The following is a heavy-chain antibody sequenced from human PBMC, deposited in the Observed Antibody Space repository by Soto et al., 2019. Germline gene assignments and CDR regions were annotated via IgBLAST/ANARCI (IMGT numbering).Heavy chain of an antibody. CDR1: GDSVSSNSVA. V-gene: IGHV6-1*01. D-gene: IGHD6-13*01. Sequence: QVQLQQSGPGLVKPSQTLSLTCAISGDSVSSNSVAWNWIRQSPSRGLEWLGRTYYRSKWYNDYAVSIKSQITSNPDTSKNQFSLQLNSVTPDDTAVYYCERDFVAAAALDYWGQGTLVTVSS. CDR3: ERDFVAAAALDY. J-gene: IGHJ4*02. CDR2: TYYRSKWYN.